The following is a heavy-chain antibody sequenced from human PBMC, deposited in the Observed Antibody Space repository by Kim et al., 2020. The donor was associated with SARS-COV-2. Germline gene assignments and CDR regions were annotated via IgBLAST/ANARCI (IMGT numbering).Heavy chain of an antibody. CDR2: INHSGST. Sequence: SETLSLTCAVYGGSFSGYYWSWIRQPPGKGLEWIGEINHSGSTNYNPSLKSRVTISVGTSKNQFSLKLSSVTAADTAVYDCARVADRSLYSSSWRAYYY. J-gene: IGHJ6*01. V-gene: IGHV4-34*01. CDR1: GGSFSGYY. D-gene: IGHD6-13*01. CDR3: ARVADRSLYSSSWRAYYY.